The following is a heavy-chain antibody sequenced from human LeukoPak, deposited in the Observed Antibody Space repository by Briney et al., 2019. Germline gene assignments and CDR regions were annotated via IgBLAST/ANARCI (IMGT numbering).Heavy chain of an antibody. CDR3: AKRGYCSGGSCSYYYYYAMDV. Sequence: AGGSLRLSCAASEFTFSSYAMSWVRQAPGKGLEWVSAISGSGGSTYYADSAKGRFTISRDNSKNTLYLQMNSLRAEDTAVYYCAKRGYCSGGSCSYYYYYAMDVWGQGTTVTVSS. J-gene: IGHJ6*02. V-gene: IGHV3-23*01. D-gene: IGHD2-15*01. CDR1: EFTFSSYA. CDR2: ISGSGGST.